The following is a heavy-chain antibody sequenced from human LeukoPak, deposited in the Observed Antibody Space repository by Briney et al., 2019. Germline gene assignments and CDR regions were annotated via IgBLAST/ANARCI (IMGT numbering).Heavy chain of an antibody. V-gene: IGHV3-33*01. CDR1: GFTFSSYG. J-gene: IGHJ5*02. CDR2: IWYDGSNK. D-gene: IGHD2-15*01. CDR3: AREADGYCSGGSCHNWFDP. Sequence: HPGRSLRLSCAASGFTFSSYGMHWVRQAPGKGLEWVAVIWYDGSNKYYADSVKGRFTISRDNSKNTLYLQMNSLRAEVTAVYYCAREADGYCSGGSCHNWFDPWGQGTLVTVSS.